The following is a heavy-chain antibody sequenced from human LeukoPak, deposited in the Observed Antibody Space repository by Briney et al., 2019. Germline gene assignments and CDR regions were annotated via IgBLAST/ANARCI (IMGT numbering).Heavy chain of an antibody. V-gene: IGHV3-21*01. CDR3: ARDRSTTLGAFDI. CDR1: GFTFSSYS. D-gene: IGHD4-11*01. Sequence: PGGSLRLSCAASGFTFSSYSMNWVRQAPGKGLEWVSSISSSSSYIYYADSVKGRFTISRDNAKNSLYLQMNSLRAEDTAVYYCARDRSTTLGAFDIWGQGTMVTVSS. CDR2: ISSSSSYI. J-gene: IGHJ3*02.